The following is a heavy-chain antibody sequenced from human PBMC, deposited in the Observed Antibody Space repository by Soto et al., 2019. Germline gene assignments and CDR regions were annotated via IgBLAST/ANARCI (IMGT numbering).Heavy chain of an antibody. Sequence: TSETLSLTCTVSGGSISSGGYYWSWIRQHPGKGLEWIGYIYYSGSTYYNPSLKSRVTISVDTSKNQFSLKLNSVTAADTAVYYCARVPHHSAGFDPWGQGTLVTVSS. CDR1: GGSISSGGYY. CDR2: IYYSGST. J-gene: IGHJ5*02. CDR3: ARVPHHSAGFDP. V-gene: IGHV4-31*03.